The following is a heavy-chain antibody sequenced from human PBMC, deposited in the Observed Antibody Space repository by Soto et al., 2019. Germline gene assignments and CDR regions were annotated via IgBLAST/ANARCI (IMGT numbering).Heavy chain of an antibody. CDR1: GYTFTSYY. CDR2: INPSGGST. CDR3: ARGVTGNSYDYPFDY. V-gene: IGHV1-46*01. D-gene: IGHD5-18*01. Sequence: ASVKVSCKASGYTFTSYYMHWVRQAPGQGLERMGIINPSGGSTSYAQKFQGRVTMTRDTSTSTVYMDLSSLRSEDTAVYYCARGVTGNSYDYPFDYWGQGSQVTVSS. J-gene: IGHJ4*02.